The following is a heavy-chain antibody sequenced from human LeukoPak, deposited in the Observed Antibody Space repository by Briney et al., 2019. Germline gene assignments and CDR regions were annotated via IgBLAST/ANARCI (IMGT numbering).Heavy chain of an antibody. V-gene: IGHV3-30*02. CDR3: AKDRLAYCGGDCYSPFDP. CDR2: IRYDGSNK. CDR1: GFTFSSYG. J-gene: IGHJ5*02. Sequence: GGSLRLSCAASGFTFSSYGMHWVRQAPGKGLEWVAFIRYDGSNKYYADSVKGRFTISRDNSKNTLYLQMNSLRAEDTAVYYCAKDRLAYCGGDCYSPFDPWGQGTLVTVSS. D-gene: IGHD2-21*02.